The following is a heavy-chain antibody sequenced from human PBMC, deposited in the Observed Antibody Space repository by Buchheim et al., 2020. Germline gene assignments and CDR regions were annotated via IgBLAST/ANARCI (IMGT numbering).Heavy chain of an antibody. CDR3: ARDPPSGGKTLRFLEWLTEQVGNWFDP. V-gene: IGHV1-2*02. CDR2: INPNSGGT. J-gene: IGHJ5*02. CDR1: GYTFTGYY. Sequence: QVQLVQSGAEVKKPGASVKVSCKASGYTFTGYYMHWVRQAPGQGLEWMGWINPNSGGTNYAQKFQGRVTMTRDTSISTAYMELSRLRSDDTAVYYCARDPPSGGKTLRFLEWLTEQVGNWFDPWGQGTL. D-gene: IGHD3-3*01.